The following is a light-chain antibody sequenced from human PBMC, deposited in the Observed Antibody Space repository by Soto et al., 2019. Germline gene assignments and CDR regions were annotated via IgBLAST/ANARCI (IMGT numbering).Light chain of an antibody. J-gene: IGLJ1*01. V-gene: IGLV1-40*01. Sequence: QSVLTQPPSVSGAPGQRVTISCTGSSSNIGAGYDVHWYQQLPGTAPKLLIYGNSNRPSGVPDRFSGSKSGTSASLAITGLQAEDEADYYCQSYDSSLPHVFGTGTKVTVL. CDR2: GNS. CDR3: QSYDSSLPHV. CDR1: SSNIGAGYD.